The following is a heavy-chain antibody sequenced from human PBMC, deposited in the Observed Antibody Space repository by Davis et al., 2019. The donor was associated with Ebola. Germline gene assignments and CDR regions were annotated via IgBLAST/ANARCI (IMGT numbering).Heavy chain of an antibody. CDR1: GFTFSSYA. Sequence: GESLKISCAASGFTFSSYAMSWVRQAPGKGLEWVSAISGSGGSTYYADSVKGRFTISRDNSKNTLYLLMNSLRAEDTAVYYCAKDKMSGSYGFDYWGQGTLVTVSS. J-gene: IGHJ4*02. D-gene: IGHD1-26*01. V-gene: IGHV3-23*01. CDR3: AKDKMSGSYGFDY. CDR2: ISGSGGST.